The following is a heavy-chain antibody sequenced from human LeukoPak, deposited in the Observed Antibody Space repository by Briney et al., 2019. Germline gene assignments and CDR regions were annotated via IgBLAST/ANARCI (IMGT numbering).Heavy chain of an antibody. CDR2: IYTSGST. V-gene: IGHV4-4*07. CDR3: ARDSPPLYRSSWYSFDY. CDR1: GGSISSYY. D-gene: IGHD6-13*01. Sequence: SETLSLTCTVSGGSISSYYWSWIRQPAGKGLEWIGRIYTSGSTNYNPSLKSRVTMSVDTSKNQFSLKLSSVTAADTAVYYCARDSPPLYRSSWYSFDYWGQGTLVTVSS. J-gene: IGHJ4*02.